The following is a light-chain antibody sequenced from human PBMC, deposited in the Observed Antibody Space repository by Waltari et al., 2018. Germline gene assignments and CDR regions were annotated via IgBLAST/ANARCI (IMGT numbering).Light chain of an antibody. CDR3: QQYNDWPLP. CDR1: QSVSRN. J-gene: IGKJ5*01. CDR2: GAS. Sequence: EIVMTQSPATLSVSPGERATLSCRASQSVSRNVAWYQQKPGQAPRLLIYGASTRATGIPARFSGSGSGTEFTLTISSLQSEDFAVYYCQQYNDWPLPFGQGTRLDIE. V-gene: IGKV3-15*01.